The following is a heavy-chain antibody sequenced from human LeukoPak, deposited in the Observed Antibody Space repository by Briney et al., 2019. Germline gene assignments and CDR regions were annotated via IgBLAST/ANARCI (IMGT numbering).Heavy chain of an antibody. Sequence: SETLSLTCTVSGGSIGNDYWSWIRQPPGKGLEWIGNIHYSGSTNINPSLKSRVTVSVDTSKNQFSLKLNSVTAADTAVYYCARRIDSGWATDTLNIWGQGTMITVSS. V-gene: IGHV4-59*08. CDR3: ARRIDSGWATDTLNI. CDR2: IHYSGST. J-gene: IGHJ3*02. D-gene: IGHD6-19*01. CDR1: GGSIGNDY.